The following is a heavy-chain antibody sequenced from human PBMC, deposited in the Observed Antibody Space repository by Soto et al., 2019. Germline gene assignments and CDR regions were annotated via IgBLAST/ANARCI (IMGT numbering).Heavy chain of an antibody. CDR1: GGSISSYY. V-gene: IGHV4-59*01. J-gene: IGHJ5*02. CDR3: ARGGWSVDP. CDR2: IYYDGNT. Sequence: SETLSLTCTVSGGSISSYYWSWIRQPPGKGLEWIGYIYYDGNTNYNPSLKSRVTMSVDTSKNQFSLILSSVTAADTAVYYCARGGWSVDPWGQGTLVTVSS. D-gene: IGHD6-19*01.